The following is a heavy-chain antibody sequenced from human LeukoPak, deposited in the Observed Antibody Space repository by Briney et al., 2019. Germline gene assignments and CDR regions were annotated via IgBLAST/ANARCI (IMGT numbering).Heavy chain of an antibody. V-gene: IGHV3-23*01. D-gene: IGHD1-14*01. CDR3: AKVPNQRFYYYYMDV. CDR1: GFTFSSYE. J-gene: IGHJ6*03. CDR2: ISGSGGST. Sequence: PGGSLRLSCAASGFTFSSYEMNWVRQAPGKGLEWVSAISGSGGSTYYADSVKGRFTISRDNSKNTLYLQMNSLRAEDTAVYYCAKVPNQRFYYYYMDVWGKGTTVTVSS.